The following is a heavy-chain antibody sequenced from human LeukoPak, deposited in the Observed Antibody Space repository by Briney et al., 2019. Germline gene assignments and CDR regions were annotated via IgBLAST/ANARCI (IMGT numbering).Heavy chain of an antibody. CDR2: ISPSGDST. CDR1: GYTFTINH. J-gene: IGHJ4*02. V-gene: IGHV1-46*01. CDR3: AKLATSDTGETY. Sequence: ASVKIPCKASGYTFTINHIHWVRQAPGQGLEWMGVISPSGDSTTYAQNFQGRVTTTRDTSTSTVYMELRSLRSEDTAIYYCAKLATSDTGETYWGQGTLVTVSS. D-gene: IGHD3-16*01.